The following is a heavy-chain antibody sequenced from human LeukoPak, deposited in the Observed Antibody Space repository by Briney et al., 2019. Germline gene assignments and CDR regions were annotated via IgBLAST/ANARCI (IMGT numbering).Heavy chain of an antibody. CDR1: GFSFTTYG. J-gene: IGHJ4*02. CDR3: ARVYPTFGIAAESGFDY. Sequence: PGRSLRLSCAASGFSFTTYGMHWVRQAPGKGLEWVAVISYDGSNKYYADAVKGRFTISRDNSKNTLYLQMNSLRAEDTAVYYCARVYPTFGIAAESGFDYWGQGTLVTVSS. CDR2: ISYDGSNK. V-gene: IGHV3-30*03. D-gene: IGHD6-13*01.